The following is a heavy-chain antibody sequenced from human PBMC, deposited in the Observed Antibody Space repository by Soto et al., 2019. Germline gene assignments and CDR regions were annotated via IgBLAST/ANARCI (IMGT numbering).Heavy chain of an antibody. D-gene: IGHD3-10*01. V-gene: IGHV1-18*01. Sequence: ASVKVSCKASGDTFSSYSFSWVRQVPGQGLEWMGWISSYNGNTNYAQKLQGIFTMTTDTSTSTAYMELRSLRSDDTAVYYCARDNGVGARLLWFGELLSAYYFDYWGQGTLVTVS. CDR2: ISSYNGNT. CDR1: GDTFSSYS. CDR3: ARDNGVGARLLWFGELLSAYYFDY. J-gene: IGHJ4*02.